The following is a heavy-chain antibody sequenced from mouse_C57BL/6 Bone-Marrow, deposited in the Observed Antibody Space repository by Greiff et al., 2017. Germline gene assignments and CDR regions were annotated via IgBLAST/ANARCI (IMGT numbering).Heavy chain of an antibody. J-gene: IGHJ3*01. CDR1: GFSFNTYA. Sequence: EVQGVESGGGLVQPKGSLKLSCAASGFSFNTYAMNWVRQAPGKGLEWVARIRSKSNNYATYYADSVKDRFTISRDDSESILYLQMNNLKTEDTAMYYCVNYDYDGAYWGQGTLVTVSA. D-gene: IGHD2-4*01. V-gene: IGHV10-1*01. CDR2: IRSKSNNYAT. CDR3: VNYDYDGAY.